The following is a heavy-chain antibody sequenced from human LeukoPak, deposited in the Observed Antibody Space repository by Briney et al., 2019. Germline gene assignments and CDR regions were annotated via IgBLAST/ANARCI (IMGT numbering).Heavy chain of an antibody. D-gene: IGHD6-13*01. CDR2: IWYDGSNK. J-gene: IGHJ4*02. V-gene: IGHV3-33*08. CDR1: EFIFTTSL. Sequence: GGSLSLSCAGPEFIFTTSLIHWVRQAPGKGLEWVAVIWYDGSNKYYADSVKGRFTISRDNSKNTLYLQMNSLRAEDTAVYYCARASTPSIAAAGIDYWGQGTLVTVSS. CDR3: ARASTPSIAAAGIDY.